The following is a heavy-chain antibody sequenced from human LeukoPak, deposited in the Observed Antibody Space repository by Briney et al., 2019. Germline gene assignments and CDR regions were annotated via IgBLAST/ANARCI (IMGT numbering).Heavy chain of an antibody. V-gene: IGHV3-48*02. Sequence: GGSLRLSCAASGFTFSYYSMNWVRQAPGKGLEWVSYISSTSSTIYYTDSVKGRFTISRDNARNSLFLQMNSLRDEDTAMYYCARGRTDFDYWGQGTLVTVSS. J-gene: IGHJ4*02. CDR3: ARGRTDFDY. CDR2: ISSTSSTI. CDR1: GFTFSYYS.